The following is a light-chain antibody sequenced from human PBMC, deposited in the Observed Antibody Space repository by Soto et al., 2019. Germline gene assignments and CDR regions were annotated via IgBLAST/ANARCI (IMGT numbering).Light chain of an antibody. J-gene: IGLJ2*01. Sequence: QSALTQPASVSGSPGQSIIISCTGTSRDVGGYNLFSWYQQYPDKAPKLIIYEGTKRPSGVSNRFSGSWSGNTASLTISGVQAEDEADYYCCARADTSSVLFGGGTKVTVL. CDR2: EGT. V-gene: IGLV2-23*01. CDR3: CARADTSSVL. CDR1: SRDVGGYNL.